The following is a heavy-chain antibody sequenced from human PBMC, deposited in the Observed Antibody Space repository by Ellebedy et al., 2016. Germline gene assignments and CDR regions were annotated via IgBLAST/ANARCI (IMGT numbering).Heavy chain of an antibody. Sequence: SVKVSXXASGGTFSSYAISWVRQAPGQGLEWMGGIIPIFGTANYAQKFQGRVTITADESTSTAYMELSSLRSEDTAVYYCARLSGIAVAVDYWGQGTLVTVSS. CDR2: IIPIFGTA. J-gene: IGHJ4*02. CDR1: GGTFSSYA. V-gene: IGHV1-69*13. CDR3: ARLSGIAVAVDY. D-gene: IGHD6-19*01.